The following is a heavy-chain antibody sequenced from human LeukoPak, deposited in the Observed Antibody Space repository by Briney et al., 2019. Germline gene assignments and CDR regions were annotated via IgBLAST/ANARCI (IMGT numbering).Heavy chain of an antibody. CDR2: INPSGGTT. CDR3: AREPRPVGATSFGYYFDY. Sequence: ASVNVSCEASGYTFTSYYIHWVRQAPGQGLEWMGIINPSGGTTVYAQNFQGRVIMTRDTSTSTVHMDLSSLRSEDAAVYYCAREPRPVGATSFGYYFDYWGQGTLVTVSS. V-gene: IGHV1-46*01. CDR1: GYTFTSYY. D-gene: IGHD1-26*01. J-gene: IGHJ4*02.